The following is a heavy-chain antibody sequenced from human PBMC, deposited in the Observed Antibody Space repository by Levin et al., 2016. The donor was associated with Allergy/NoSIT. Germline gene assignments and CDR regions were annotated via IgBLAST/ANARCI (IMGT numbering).Heavy chain of an antibody. CDR3: ARALHCSSTSCYYGTYGMDV. CDR1: GFSFSSYW. CDR2: IHSDGSST. Sequence: GESLKISCGASGFSFSSYWMHWVRQVPGKGLVWVSLIHSDGSSTKYADYVKGRFSISRDNAKNTLFLQMNSLRAEDTAVYYCARALHCSSTSCYYGTYGMDVWGQGTTVTVSS. V-gene: IGHV3-74*03. J-gene: IGHJ6*02. D-gene: IGHD2-2*01.